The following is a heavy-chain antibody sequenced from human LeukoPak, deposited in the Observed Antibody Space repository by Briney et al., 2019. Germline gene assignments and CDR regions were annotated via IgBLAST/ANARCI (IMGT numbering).Heavy chain of an antibody. CDR3: ARVLIDFWSGYPEYYYYGMDV. CDR1: GGSIRSSYYY. CDR2: IYDSGST. Sequence: SETLSLTCTVSGGSIRSSYYYWGWIRQPPGKGLEWIGSIYDSGSTYYNPSLKSRVTISVDTSKNQFSLKLNSVTAADTAVYYCARVLIDFWSGYPEYYYYGMDVWGQGTTVTVSS. D-gene: IGHD3-3*01. V-gene: IGHV4-39*01. J-gene: IGHJ6*02.